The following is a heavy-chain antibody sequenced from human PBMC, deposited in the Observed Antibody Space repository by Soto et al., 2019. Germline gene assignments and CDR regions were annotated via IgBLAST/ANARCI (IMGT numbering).Heavy chain of an antibody. J-gene: IGHJ4*02. D-gene: IGHD6-13*01. Sequence: EVQLVESGGGLVQPGGSLRLSCAASGSTFSRYGMNWVRQAPGKGLEWVSSITRSGTTTYYADSVKGRFTISRDNAKNSLYLHMNSLREEDTAVYYCASQEIALNYWGQGTLVTVSS. CDR1: GSTFSRYG. CDR2: ITRSGTTT. V-gene: IGHV3-48*02. CDR3: ASQEIALNY.